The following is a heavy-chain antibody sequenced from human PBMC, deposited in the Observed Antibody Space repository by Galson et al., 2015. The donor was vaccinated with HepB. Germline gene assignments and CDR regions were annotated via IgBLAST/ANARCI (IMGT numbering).Heavy chain of an antibody. J-gene: IGHJ4*02. V-gene: IGHV1-69*04. CDR1: GGTFSSYA. Sequence: SVKVSCKASGGTFSSYAISWVRQAPGQGLEWMGRIIPILGIANYAQKFQGRVTITADKSTSTAYMELSSLRSEDTAVYYCARESTSAYLDYWGQGTLVTVSS. D-gene: IGHD2-2*01. CDR2: IIPILGIA. CDR3: ARESTSAYLDY.